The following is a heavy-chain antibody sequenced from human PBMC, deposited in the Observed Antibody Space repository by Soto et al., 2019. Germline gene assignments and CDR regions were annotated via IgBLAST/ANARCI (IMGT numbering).Heavy chain of an antibody. CDR3: ARVQGQKAQYTGSQGGIDY. CDR1: GYSFTRDW. D-gene: IGHD1-26*01. J-gene: IGHJ4*02. CDR2: IYPGDSDT. Sequence: GESLKISCKSSGYSFTRDWIGWVRQVPGKGLEWMGIIYPGDSDTRYSPSFQAQVTISADKSISTAYLQWSSLEASDTAMYYCARVQGQKAQYTGSQGGIDYWGQGTLVTVSS. V-gene: IGHV5-51*01.